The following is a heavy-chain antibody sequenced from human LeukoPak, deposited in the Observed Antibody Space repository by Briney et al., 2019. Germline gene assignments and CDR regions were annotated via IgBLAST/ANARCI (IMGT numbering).Heavy chain of an antibody. D-gene: IGHD6-13*01. Sequence: SETLSLTCTVSGGSISSSSYYWGWIRQPPGKGLEWIGSIYYSGSTYYNPSLKSRVTTSVDTSKNQFSLKLNSVTAADTAVYYCASTTIAAAGTIDYWGQGTLVTVSS. J-gene: IGHJ4*02. CDR3: ASTTIAAAGTIDY. V-gene: IGHV4-39*07. CDR1: GGSISSSSYY. CDR2: IYYSGST.